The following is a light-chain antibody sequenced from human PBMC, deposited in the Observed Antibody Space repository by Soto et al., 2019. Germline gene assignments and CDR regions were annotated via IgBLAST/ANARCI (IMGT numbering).Light chain of an antibody. CDR1: SSNIGSNP. J-gene: IGLJ2*01. CDR3: AAWDDGLNGMV. CDR2: TDD. V-gene: IGLV1-44*01. Sequence: QPVLTQPPSASGTPGQRGIISCSGSSSNIGSNPVTWYQQLPGTAPKLLIYTDDLRPSGVPDRFSGSKSGTSDSLAIGGLQSEDETDYYCAAWDDGLNGMVFGGGTTLTVL.